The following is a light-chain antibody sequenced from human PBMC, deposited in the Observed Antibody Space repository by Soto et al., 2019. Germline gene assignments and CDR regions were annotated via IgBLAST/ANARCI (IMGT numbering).Light chain of an antibody. Sequence: QSVLTEPPSVSAAPGQKVTISCSGSSSNIGNNYVHWYQQLPGAAPKLVIYRDHQRPSGVPDRFSGSKSGTTASLAISGLRSEDEADYYCAAWDDSLGVIFGGGT. CDR1: SSNIGNNY. V-gene: IGLV1-47*01. CDR3: AAWDDSLGVI. J-gene: IGLJ2*01. CDR2: RDH.